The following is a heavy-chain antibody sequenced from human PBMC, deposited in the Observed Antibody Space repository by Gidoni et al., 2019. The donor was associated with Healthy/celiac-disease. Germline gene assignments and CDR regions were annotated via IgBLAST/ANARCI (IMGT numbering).Heavy chain of an antibody. Sequence: QVQLQQWGAGLLKPSETLSLTCAVYGGSFSGYYWSWIRQPPGKGLEWIGEINNSGRTNYNPSLKSRVTISVDTSKNQFSLKLSSVTAADTAVYYCARGDRGSGSYSIYYYYYMDVWGKGTTVTVSS. CDR2: INNSGRT. CDR3: ARGDRGSGSYSIYYYYYMDV. D-gene: IGHD3-10*01. J-gene: IGHJ6*03. V-gene: IGHV4-34*01. CDR1: GGSFSGYY.